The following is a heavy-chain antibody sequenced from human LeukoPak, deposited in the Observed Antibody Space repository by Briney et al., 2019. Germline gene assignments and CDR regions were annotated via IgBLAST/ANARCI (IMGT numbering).Heavy chain of an antibody. CDR2: IYYSGST. D-gene: IGHD3-10*01. CDR1: GDSITSSSDY. V-gene: IGHV4-39*01. J-gene: IGHJ5*02. Sequence: SETLSLTCTVSGDSITSSSDYWGWIRQPPGKGLEWIGTIYYSGSTFYNPSLKSRVTISVDTSKNQFSLKLSSVTAADTAVYYCARAMVRGVIQRPPPYNWFDPWGQGTLVTVSS. CDR3: ARAMVRGVIQRPPPYNWFDP.